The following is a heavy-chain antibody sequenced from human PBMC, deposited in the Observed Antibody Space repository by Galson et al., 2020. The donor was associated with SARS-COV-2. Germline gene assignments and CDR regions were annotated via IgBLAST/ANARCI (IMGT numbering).Heavy chain of an antibody. CDR1: GFTFSRYT. J-gene: IGHJ4*02. Sequence: GESLKISCAASGFTFSRYTMNWVRQAPGKGLEWVSSISTTSTYIHYADSVRGRFTISRDNAKNSLFLQMNSLRPEDTAVYYCARDRGTYYFDYWGQGTLVTVSS. V-gene: IGHV3-21*01. CDR2: ISTTSTYI. CDR3: ARDRGTYYFDY. D-gene: IGHD1-26*01.